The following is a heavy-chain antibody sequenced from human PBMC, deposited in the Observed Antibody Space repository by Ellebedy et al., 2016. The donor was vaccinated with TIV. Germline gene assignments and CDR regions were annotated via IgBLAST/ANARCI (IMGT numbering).Heavy chain of an antibody. CDR1: GGTFSNYA. CDR3: ASANGVKWFGESLRHDAFDI. D-gene: IGHD3-10*01. CDR2: IIPIFGPG. J-gene: IGHJ3*02. Sequence: SVKVSCXASGGTFSNYAISWVRQAPGQGLEWMGGIIPIFGPGNYPQKFQGRVTITADESTSTAYMELSSLRSEDTAVYYCASANGVKWFGESLRHDAFDIWGQGTMVTVSS. V-gene: IGHV1-69*13.